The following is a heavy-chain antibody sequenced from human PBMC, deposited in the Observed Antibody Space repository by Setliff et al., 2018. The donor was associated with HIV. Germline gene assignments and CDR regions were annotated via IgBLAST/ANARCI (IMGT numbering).Heavy chain of an antibody. CDR1: GGSISTRSPYY. J-gene: IGHJ4*02. D-gene: IGHD3-3*01. CDR3: ARHTNNADYDFWSGYLPFDY. Sequence: SETLSLTCSVSGGSISTRSPYYWGWIRQPPGKGLEWIGSISYSGTTYYNPSLQSRVTISVDTSKNHFSLKLSSVTAADTAVYYCARHTNNADYDFWSGYLPFDYWCQGTLVTVSS. CDR2: ISYSGTT. V-gene: IGHV4-39*01.